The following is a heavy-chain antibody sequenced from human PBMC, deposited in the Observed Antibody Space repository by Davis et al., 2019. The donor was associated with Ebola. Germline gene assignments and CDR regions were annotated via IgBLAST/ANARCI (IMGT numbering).Heavy chain of an antibody. V-gene: IGHV4-34*01. J-gene: IGHJ2*01. CDR2: INHSGGT. D-gene: IGHD3-22*01. CDR1: GGSFSGYY. Sequence: MPSETLSLTCAVYGGSFSGYYWSWIRQPPGKGLEWIGEINHSGGTNYNPSLKSRVTISVDTSKNQFSLKLSSVTAADTAVYYCARESGYYDSSGYRYFDLWGRGTLVTVSS. CDR3: ARESGYYDSSGYRYFDL.